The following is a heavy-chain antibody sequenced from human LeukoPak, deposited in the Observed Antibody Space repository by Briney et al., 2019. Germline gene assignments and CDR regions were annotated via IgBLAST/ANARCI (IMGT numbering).Heavy chain of an antibody. Sequence: SETLSLTCTVSGGSISSYYWTWIRQPPGKGLEWIRHIFHSGSTNYNPSLKSRVSISVGTSRNQFSLKLTSVTASDTALYYCARGNGYSYGTWGQGTLVTVSS. CDR1: GGSISSYY. CDR2: IFHSGST. CDR3: ARGNGYSYGT. V-gene: IGHV4-59*13. D-gene: IGHD5-18*01. J-gene: IGHJ5*02.